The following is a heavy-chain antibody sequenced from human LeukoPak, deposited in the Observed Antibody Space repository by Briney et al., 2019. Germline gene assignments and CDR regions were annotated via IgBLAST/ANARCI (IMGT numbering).Heavy chain of an antibody. J-gene: IGHJ4*02. CDR2: IIPIFGTA. D-gene: IGHD5-24*01. CDR3: ATPPEGRWLQSDY. V-gene: IGHV1-69*05. CDR1: GGTFSSYA. Sequence: SVKVSCKASGGTFSSYAISWVRQAPGQGLEWMGGIIPIFGTANYAQKFQGRVTITTDESTSTAYMELSSLRSEDTAVYYCATPPEGRWLQSDYWGQGTLVTVSS.